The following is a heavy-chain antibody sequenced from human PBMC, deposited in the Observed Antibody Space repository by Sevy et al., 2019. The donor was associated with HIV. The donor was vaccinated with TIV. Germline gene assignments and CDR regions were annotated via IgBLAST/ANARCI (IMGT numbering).Heavy chain of an antibody. CDR2: IYYSGST. D-gene: IGHD2-21*02. J-gene: IGHJ5*02. V-gene: IGHV4-39*01. Sequence: ETLSLTCTVSGGSISSSSYYWGWIRQPPGKGLEWIGSIYYSGSTYYNPSLKSRVTISVDTSKNQFSLKLSSVTAADTAVYYCARHCVVVTAKSPSNWFDPWGQGTLVTVSS. CDR1: GGSISSSSYY. CDR3: ARHCVVVTAKSPSNWFDP.